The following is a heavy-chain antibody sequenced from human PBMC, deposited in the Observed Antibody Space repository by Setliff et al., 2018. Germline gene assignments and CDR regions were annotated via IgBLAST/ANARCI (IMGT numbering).Heavy chain of an antibody. V-gene: IGHV4-4*07. CDR2: IYIGGSA. D-gene: IGHD2-2*01. J-gene: IGHJ4*02. Sequence: SETLSLTCTVSGGSISSYYWSWIRQPAGKGLEWIGHIYIGGSANYNPSLKSRVTISMDTSKNQFSLKVSSVTAADTAVYYCAGEPNNSYYGDFHYWGQGTLVTVSS. CDR1: GGSISSYY. CDR3: AGEPNNSYYGDFHY.